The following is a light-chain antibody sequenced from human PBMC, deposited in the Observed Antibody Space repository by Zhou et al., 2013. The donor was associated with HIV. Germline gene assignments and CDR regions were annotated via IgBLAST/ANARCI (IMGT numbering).Light chain of an antibody. V-gene: IGKV1-5*03. CDR2: KAS. Sequence: DIQMTQSPSTLSASVGDRVTITCRASQSISSWLAWYQQKPGKAPKLLIYKASSLESGVPSRFSGSGSGTEFTLTISSLQPEDFATYYCQQYYLTLYSFGQGTKLEIK. J-gene: IGKJ2*03. CDR1: QSISSW. CDR3: QQYYLTLYS.